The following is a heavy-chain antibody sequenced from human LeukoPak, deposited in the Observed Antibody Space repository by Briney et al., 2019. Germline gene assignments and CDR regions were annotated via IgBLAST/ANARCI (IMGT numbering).Heavy chain of an antibody. CDR3: ARVEYYYDSSGYPDI. Sequence: SVKVSCKASGGTFSSYAISRVRQAPGQGLEWMGRIIPIFGTANYAQKFQGRVTITTDESTSTAYMELSSLRSEDTAVYYCARVEYYYDSSGYPDIWGQGTMVTVSS. J-gene: IGHJ3*02. D-gene: IGHD3-22*01. CDR2: IIPIFGTA. V-gene: IGHV1-69*05. CDR1: GGTFSSYA.